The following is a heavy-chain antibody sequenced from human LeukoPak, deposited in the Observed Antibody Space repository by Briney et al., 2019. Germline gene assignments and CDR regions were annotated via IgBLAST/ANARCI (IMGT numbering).Heavy chain of an antibody. V-gene: IGHV3-23*01. Sequence: PGGSLRLSCAASGFTFSSYAMSWVRQAPGKGLEWVSAISGSGGSTYYADSVKGRFTISRDNSKNTLYLQMNSLRADDTAVYYCAKGDTDFWSGYHYFDYWGQGTLVTVSS. CDR3: AKGDTDFWSGYHYFDY. CDR2: ISGSGGST. CDR1: GFTFSSYA. D-gene: IGHD3-3*01. J-gene: IGHJ4*02.